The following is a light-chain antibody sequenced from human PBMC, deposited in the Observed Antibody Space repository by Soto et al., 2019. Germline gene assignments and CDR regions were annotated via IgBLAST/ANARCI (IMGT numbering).Light chain of an antibody. CDR3: ISYTPSNTWV. CDR1: SSDVGAYNS. CDR2: EVR. J-gene: IGLJ3*02. Sequence: QSVLTQPASVSESPGQSITISCTGTSSDVGAYNSVCWFQQHTGKAPKLLIYEVRIRPSGVSNRFSGSRSGNTASLTISGLQAEYEADYYCISYTPSNTWVFVGGTKLTVL. V-gene: IGLV2-14*01.